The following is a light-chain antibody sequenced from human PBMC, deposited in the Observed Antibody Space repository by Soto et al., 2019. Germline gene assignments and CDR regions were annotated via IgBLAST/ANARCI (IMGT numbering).Light chain of an antibody. J-gene: IGKJ1*01. Sequence: EIVMAQSPVTLSVSPGEGATLSCRASQSVRSNLAWYQQKPGQAPRLLMYGVSTRATGMPARFSGSGSGTEFTLTISSLQSEDVAVYYCQQYHNWPRTFGQGTKVEIK. CDR1: QSVRSN. CDR2: GVS. V-gene: IGKV3-15*01. CDR3: QQYHNWPRT.